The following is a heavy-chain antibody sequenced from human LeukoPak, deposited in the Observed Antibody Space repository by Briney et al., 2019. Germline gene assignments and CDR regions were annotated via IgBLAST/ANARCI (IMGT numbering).Heavy chain of an antibody. CDR2: IYYNGNT. D-gene: IGHD6-13*01. J-gene: IGHJ3*02. V-gene: IGHV4-59*01. Sequence: SETLSLTCSVSGGSISSYYWNWIRQPPGKGLEWIGCIYYNGNTNYSPSLKSRVTISVDTSKNQFSLKLSSMTAADTAVFYCASGTSSSWSLNAFDIWGQGTMVTVSS. CDR3: ASGTSSSWSLNAFDI. CDR1: GGSISSYY.